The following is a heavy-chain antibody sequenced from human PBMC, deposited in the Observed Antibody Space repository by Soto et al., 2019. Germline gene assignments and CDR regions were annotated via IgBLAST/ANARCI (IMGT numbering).Heavy chain of an antibody. Sequence: EVQLVESGGGLVQPGRSLRLSCAASGFTFDDYAMHWVRQAPGKGLEWVSGISWNSGSIGYADSVKGRFTISRDNAKNSLYLQMNSLRAEDTALYYCARGGGYCSSTSCPYVVDYWGQGTLVTVSS. CDR1: GFTFDDYA. D-gene: IGHD2-2*01. J-gene: IGHJ4*02. CDR3: ARGGGYCSSTSCPYVVDY. V-gene: IGHV3-9*01. CDR2: ISWNSGSI.